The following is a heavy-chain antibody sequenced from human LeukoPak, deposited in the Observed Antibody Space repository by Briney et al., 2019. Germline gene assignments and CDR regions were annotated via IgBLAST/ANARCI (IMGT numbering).Heavy chain of an antibody. J-gene: IGHJ5*02. Sequence: GGSLRLSCAASGFTFSSYGTHWVRQAPGKGLEWVSAISGSGGSTYYADSVKGRLTISRDNSKNTLYLQMNSLRAEDTAVYYCAKDRTVTPPDSSSWYRWFDPWGQGTLVTVSS. D-gene: IGHD6-13*01. V-gene: IGHV3-23*01. CDR2: ISGSGGST. CDR1: GFTFSSYG. CDR3: AKDRTVTPPDSSSWYRWFDP.